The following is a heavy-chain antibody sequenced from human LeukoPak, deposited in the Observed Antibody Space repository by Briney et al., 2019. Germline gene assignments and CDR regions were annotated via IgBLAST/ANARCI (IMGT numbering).Heavy chain of an antibody. D-gene: IGHD2-2*02. CDR1: GFSFSSYS. V-gene: IGHV3-48*04. CDR2: ISSSSSTI. Sequence: GGSLRLSCAASGFSFSSYSMNWVRQAPGKGLEWVSYISSSSSTIYYADSVKGRFTISRDNAKNTPYLQMNSLRAEDTAVYYCANSFWDIVVVPAAIGPIWGQGTMVTVSS. CDR3: ANSFWDIVVVPAAIGPI. J-gene: IGHJ3*02.